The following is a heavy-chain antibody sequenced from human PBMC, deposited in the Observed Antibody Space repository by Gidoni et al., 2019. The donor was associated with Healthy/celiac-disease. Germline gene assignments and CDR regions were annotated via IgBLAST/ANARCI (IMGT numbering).Heavy chain of an antibody. Sequence: QVQLVQSGAEVKKPGASVKVSCKASGYTFTSYYMHWVRQAPGQGLEWMGIINPSGCSTSYAQKFQGRVTMTRDTSTSTVYMELSSLRSEDTAVYYCARGEGAGRWLASNWFDPWGQGTLVTVSS. J-gene: IGHJ5*02. CDR3: ARGEGAGRWLASNWFDP. CDR2: INPSGCST. CDR1: GYTFTSYY. V-gene: IGHV1-46*03. D-gene: IGHD6-19*01.